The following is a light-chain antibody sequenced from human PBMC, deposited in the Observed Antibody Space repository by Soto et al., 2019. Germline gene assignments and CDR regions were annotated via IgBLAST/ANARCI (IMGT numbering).Light chain of an antibody. J-gene: IGKJ1*01. Sequence: ERVMTQSPATLSVSPGERATLSCRASQSVNSNLAWYQQKPGQAPRLLIYGASTRATGIPARFSGSGSRTEFTLSISSLQSEVFAVYYCQQYDSWPTFGQGTKVELK. CDR1: QSVNSN. CDR2: GAS. CDR3: QQYDSWPT. V-gene: IGKV3-15*01.